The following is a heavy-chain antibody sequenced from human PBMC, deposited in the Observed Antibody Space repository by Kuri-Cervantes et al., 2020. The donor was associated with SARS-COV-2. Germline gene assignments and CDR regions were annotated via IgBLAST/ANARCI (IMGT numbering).Heavy chain of an antibody. CDR3: ARVIPAAILLTGSRSNWFDP. CDR2: IKQDGSEK. CDR1: GFTFSSYW. Sequence: GGSLRLSCAASGFTFSSYWMSWVRQAPGKGLEWVANIKQDGSEKYYVDSVKGRFTISRDNAKNSLYLQMNSLRAEDTAVYYCARVIPAAILLTGSRSNWFDPWGQGTLVTVSS. D-gene: IGHD2-2*01. V-gene: IGHV3-7*01. J-gene: IGHJ5*02.